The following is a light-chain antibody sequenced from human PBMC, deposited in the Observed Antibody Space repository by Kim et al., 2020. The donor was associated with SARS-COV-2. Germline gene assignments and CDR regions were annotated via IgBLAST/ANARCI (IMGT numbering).Light chain of an antibody. V-gene: IGKV3-11*01. CDR1: QSVLSY. J-gene: IGKJ4*01. CDR3: QQRANWPLT. CDR2: DAT. Sequence: LSPGERATLSCRASQSVLSYLAWYQQKPGQAPRLLVYDATKRATGIPARFSGSGSETDFTLTISNLEPEDFAVYYCQQRANWPLTFGGGTKVDIK.